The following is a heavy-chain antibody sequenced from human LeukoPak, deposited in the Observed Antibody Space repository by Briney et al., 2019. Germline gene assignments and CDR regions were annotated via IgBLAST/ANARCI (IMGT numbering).Heavy chain of an antibody. CDR1: GYIFTSYG. Sequence: ASVKVSCKASGYIFTSYGISWVRQAPGQGLEWMGWISPYNGNTNYAQKFQGRVTMTTDTSTSTAYMELRSLRSDDTAVYYCARQTDYYGSGSYYGYYYYMDVWGKGTTVTISS. CDR2: ISPYNGNT. CDR3: ARQTDYYGSGSYYGYYYYMDV. J-gene: IGHJ6*03. V-gene: IGHV1-18*01. D-gene: IGHD3-10*01.